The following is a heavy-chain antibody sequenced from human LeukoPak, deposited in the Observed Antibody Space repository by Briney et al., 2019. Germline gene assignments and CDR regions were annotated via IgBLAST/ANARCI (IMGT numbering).Heavy chain of an antibody. J-gene: IGHJ6*03. CDR2: INSDGSST. Sequence: PGGSQRLSCAASGFTFSDYHMSWVRQAPGKGLVWVSRINSDGSSTSYADSVKGRFTISRDNAKNTLYLQMNSLRAEDTAVYYCARVGPSGYEHYYYYYMDVWGKGTTVTISS. D-gene: IGHD5-12*01. CDR1: GFTFSDYH. V-gene: IGHV3-74*01. CDR3: ARVGPSGYEHYYYYYMDV.